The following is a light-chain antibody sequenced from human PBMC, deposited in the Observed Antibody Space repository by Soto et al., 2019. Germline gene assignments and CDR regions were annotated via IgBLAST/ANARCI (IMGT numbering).Light chain of an antibody. Sequence: QSVLTQPAPVSGSPRQSITIPCTGTSSDVGGYKYVSWYQQHPGKAPKLIIYEVSNRPSGVSNRFSGSKSGNTASLTISGLQPEDEADYYCSSYTSGSTTVFGTGTKVTVL. CDR3: SSYTSGSTTV. J-gene: IGLJ1*01. CDR2: EVS. V-gene: IGLV2-14*01. CDR1: SSDVGGYKY.